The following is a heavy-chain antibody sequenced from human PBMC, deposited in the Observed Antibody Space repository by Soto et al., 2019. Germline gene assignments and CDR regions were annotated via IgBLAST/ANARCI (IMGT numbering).Heavy chain of an antibody. J-gene: IGHJ4*02. CDR2: ISGTLST. CDR1: GFTFSTYA. V-gene: IGHV3-23*01. CDR3: AKGYSTGWSEGYFDY. D-gene: IGHD6-19*01. Sequence: GGSLRLSCAASGFTFSTYAMGWVRQAPGKGLEWVSSISGTLSTYYADSVRGQFTISRDNSKNTLYLQINSLRPDDTAVYFCAKGYSTGWSEGYFDYWGQGALVTVSS.